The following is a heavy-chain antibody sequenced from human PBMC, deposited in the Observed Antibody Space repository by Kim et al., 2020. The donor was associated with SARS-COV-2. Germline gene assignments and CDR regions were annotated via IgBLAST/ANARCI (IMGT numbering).Heavy chain of an antibody. Sequence: ASVKVSCKASGYTFTSYAFSWVRQAPGQGLEWMGWISTYNGNTNYAQKLQGRVTMTTDTSTSTAYMELRSLRSDDTAVYYCARDGGYCSSTSCYQVRYYFYYGMAVWGQGTTVTVSS. V-gene: IGHV1-18*01. D-gene: IGHD2-2*01. CDR2: ISTYNGNT. CDR3: ARDGGYCSSTSCYQVRYYFYYGMAV. J-gene: IGHJ6*02. CDR1: GYTFTSYA.